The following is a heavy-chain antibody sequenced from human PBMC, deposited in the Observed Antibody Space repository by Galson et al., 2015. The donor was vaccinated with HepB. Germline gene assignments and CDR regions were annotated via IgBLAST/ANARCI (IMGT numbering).Heavy chain of an antibody. V-gene: IGHV3-7*03. Sequence: SLRLSCAASGFTFSSYWMSWVRQAPGKGLEWVANIKQDGSEKYYVDSVKGRFTISRDNAKNSLYLQMNSLRAEDTAVYYCARVGGSGSYPGQKRFDYWGQGTLVTVSS. D-gene: IGHD3-10*01. CDR3: ARVGGSGSYPGQKRFDY. CDR1: GFTFSSYW. J-gene: IGHJ4*02. CDR2: IKQDGSEK.